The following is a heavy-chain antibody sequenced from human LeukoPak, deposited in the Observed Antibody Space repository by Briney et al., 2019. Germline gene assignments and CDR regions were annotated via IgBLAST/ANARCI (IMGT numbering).Heavy chain of an antibody. D-gene: IGHD6-19*01. CDR3: ARARSGWYYFDY. V-gene: IGHV4-34*01. Sequence: ETLSLTCAVYGGSFSGYYWSWIRQPPGKGLEWIGEINHSGSTNYNPSLKSRVTISVDTSKNQFSLKLSSVTAADTAVYYCARARSGWYYFDYWGQGTLVTVSS. J-gene: IGHJ4*02. CDR1: GGSFSGYY. CDR2: INHSGST.